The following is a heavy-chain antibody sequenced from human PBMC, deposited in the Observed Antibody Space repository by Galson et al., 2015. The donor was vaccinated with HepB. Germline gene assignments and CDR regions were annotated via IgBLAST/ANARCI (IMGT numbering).Heavy chain of an antibody. J-gene: IGHJ3*02. CDR3: AKRVDAHYNFWSGYPDI. V-gene: IGHV3-30*18. Sequence: SLRLSCAASGFIFTNYGTHWFRQAPGKGLEWVADISYDGFNKNYADSVKGRFTMSRDNSKTTVYLQMNSLRADDTAIYYCAKRVDAHYNFWSGYPDIWGQGTMVIVSS. CDR2: ISYDGFNK. D-gene: IGHD3-3*01. CDR1: GFIFTNYG.